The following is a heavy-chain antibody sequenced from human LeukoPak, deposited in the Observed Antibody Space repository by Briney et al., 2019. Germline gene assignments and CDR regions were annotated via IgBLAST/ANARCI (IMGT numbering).Heavy chain of an antibody. Sequence: GGXLRLSCAACGFTFSSNYMSWVRQAPGKGLEGVSVIYSGGSSYYALSLHGRFTISRDNSKNTLYLQMNSLRAEDTAVHYCAREEMATSKYYYYYYYMDVWGKGTTVTVSS. V-gene: IGHV3-66*02. CDR3: AREEMATSKYYYYYYYMDV. CDR2: IYSGGSS. J-gene: IGHJ6*03. CDR1: GFTFSSNY. D-gene: IGHD5-24*01.